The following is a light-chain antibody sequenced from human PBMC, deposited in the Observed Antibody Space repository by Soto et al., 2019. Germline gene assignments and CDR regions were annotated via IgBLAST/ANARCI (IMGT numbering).Light chain of an antibody. V-gene: IGKV1-12*01. J-gene: IGKJ5*01. Sequence: IQITQSPSTLSASVGDTVTITCRASQGLSSWLAWYQQKPGKAPKLLIYARANLQSGVPSRFSGSGSGTDFTLTISSLQPEDFATYYCQQSHSYPITFGQGTRLEIK. CDR3: QQSHSYPIT. CDR1: QGLSSW. CDR2: ARA.